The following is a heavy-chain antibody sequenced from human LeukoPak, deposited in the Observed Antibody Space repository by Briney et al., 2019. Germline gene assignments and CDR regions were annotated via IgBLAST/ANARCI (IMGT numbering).Heavy chain of an antibody. CDR1: GVSFSGYY. J-gene: IGHJ6*02. CDR2: INHSGST. D-gene: IGHD2-2*01. CDR3: ARGKHCSSTSCYRNYYYYYGMDV. Sequence: SETLSLTCAVYGVSFSGYYWSWVRQPPGKGLEWVGEINHSGSTNYNPSLKSRVTISVDTSKNQFSLKLSSVTAADTAVYYCARGKHCSSTSCYRNYYYYYGMDVWGQGTTVTVSS. V-gene: IGHV4-34*01.